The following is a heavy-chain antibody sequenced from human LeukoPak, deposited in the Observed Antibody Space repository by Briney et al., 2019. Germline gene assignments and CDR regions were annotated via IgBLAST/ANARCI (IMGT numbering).Heavy chain of an antibody. CDR3: TKEICSSTSCSGDY. V-gene: IGHV3-15*01. CDR1: GFTFSNAW. D-gene: IGHD2-2*01. Sequence: PGGSLRLPCAASGFTFSNAWMSWVRQAPGKGLEWVGRIKSKTDGGTTDYAAPVKGRFTISGDDSKNTLYLQMNSLKTEDTSVEYCTKEICSSTSCSGDYWGQGTLVTVSS. CDR2: IKSKTDGGTT. J-gene: IGHJ4*02.